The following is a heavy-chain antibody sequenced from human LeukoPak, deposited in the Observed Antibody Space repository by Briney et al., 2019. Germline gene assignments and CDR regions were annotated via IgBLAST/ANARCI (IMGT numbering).Heavy chain of an antibody. CDR1: GGTFSSYA. Sequence: GASVKVSCKASGGTFSSYAISWVRQAPGQGLEWMGGIIPIFGTANYAQKFQGRVTITADDSTSTAYMELSSLRSEDTAVYYCARERSSGWSPFDYWGQGTLVTVSS. D-gene: IGHD6-19*01. CDR2: IIPIFGTA. CDR3: ARERSSGWSPFDY. V-gene: IGHV1-69*13. J-gene: IGHJ4*02.